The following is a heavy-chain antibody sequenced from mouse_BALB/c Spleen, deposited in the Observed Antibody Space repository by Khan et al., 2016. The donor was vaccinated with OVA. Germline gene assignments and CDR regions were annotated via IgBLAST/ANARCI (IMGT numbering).Heavy chain of an antibody. CDR3: AHSLLLYAMDY. V-gene: IGHV14-3*02. Sequence: EVKLQQSGAEFVKPGASVKLSCTASGFNIKDTYIHWVKQRPEQGLEWIGRIDPANGKTNYDPKFQGKATITADTSSNTAYLHLSSLTSEDTVVYYCAHSLLLYAMDYWGQGTSVTVSS. CDR2: IDPANGKT. J-gene: IGHJ4*01. CDR1: GFNIKDTY. D-gene: IGHD1-2*01.